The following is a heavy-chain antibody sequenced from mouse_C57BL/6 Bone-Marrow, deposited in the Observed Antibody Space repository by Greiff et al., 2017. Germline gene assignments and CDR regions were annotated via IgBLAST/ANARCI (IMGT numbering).Heavy chain of an antibody. CDR1: GFNINNTY. V-gene: IGHV14-3*01. CDR3: ARVEDGYYGGFAY. Sequence: EVKLQESVAELVRPGASVKLSCTASGFNINNTYMHWVKQRPEQGLEWIGRIDPATGNTKYAPKFQGKATITADTSSNTAYLQLSSLTSEDTAILYCARVEDGYYGGFAYWGQGTLVTVSA. J-gene: IGHJ3*01. CDR2: IDPATGNT. D-gene: IGHD2-3*01.